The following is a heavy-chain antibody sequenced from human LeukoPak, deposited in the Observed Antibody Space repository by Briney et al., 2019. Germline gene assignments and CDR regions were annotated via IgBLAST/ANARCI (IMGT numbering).Heavy chain of an antibody. J-gene: IGHJ4*02. CDR1: GFTFSSYG. V-gene: IGHV3-30*02. CDR2: IRYDGNNK. D-gene: IGHD5-12*01. CDR3: ARGGYSGYNFDY. Sequence: EPGGSLRLSCAASGFTFSSYGMHWVRQAPGKGLERVAFIRYDGNNKYYADSVKGRFTISRDNAKNTLYLQMNSLRAEDTAVYYCARGGYSGYNFDYWGRGTLVTVSS.